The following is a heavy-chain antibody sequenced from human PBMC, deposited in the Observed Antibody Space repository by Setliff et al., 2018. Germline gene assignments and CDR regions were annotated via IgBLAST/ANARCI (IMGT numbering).Heavy chain of an antibody. CDR1: GGSVSSGSYY. CDR2: IYHTGTT. D-gene: IGHD2-21*01. CDR3: ATRTFAVVPASAFDHHYFYGMDV. J-gene: IGHJ6*02. V-gene: IGHV4-39*07. Sequence: SETLSLTCTVSGGSVSSGSYYWGWIRQAPGKGLEWIGNIYHTGTTYYNPSLRSRVSISLDTSRNQFSLILSSLTAADSGVYFCATRTFAVVPASAFDHHYFYGMDVWGRGTTVTVSS.